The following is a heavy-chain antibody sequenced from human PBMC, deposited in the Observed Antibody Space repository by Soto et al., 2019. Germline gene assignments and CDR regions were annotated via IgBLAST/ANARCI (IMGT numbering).Heavy chain of an antibody. CDR3: AKALCSGGSWCAEYFQH. Sequence: EVQLLESGGGLVQPGGSLRLSCAASGFTFSSYAMSWVRQAPGKGLEWVSAISGSGGSTYYADSVKGRFTISRDNSKNTLYLQMNSLRAEDTAVYYCAKALCSGGSWCAEYFQHWGQGTLVTVSS. V-gene: IGHV3-23*01. CDR2: ISGSGGST. CDR1: GFTFSSYA. J-gene: IGHJ1*01. D-gene: IGHD2-15*01.